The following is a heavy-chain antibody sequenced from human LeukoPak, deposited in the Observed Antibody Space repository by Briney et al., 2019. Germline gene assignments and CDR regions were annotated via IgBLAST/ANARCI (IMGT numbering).Heavy chain of an antibody. Sequence: GGSLRLSCTASGLIFTSYGMHWVRQVPGKGLEWVAGISYDGRDKRYEDSVKGRFTISRDNSKNPVYLQMNSLRAEDTAVYFWGKVHMPNWGAGYFDYWGEGTLVTVSS. D-gene: IGHD7-27*01. J-gene: IGHJ4*02. CDR1: GLIFTSYG. CDR2: ISYDGRDK. CDR3: GKVHMPNWGAGYFDY. V-gene: IGHV3-30*18.